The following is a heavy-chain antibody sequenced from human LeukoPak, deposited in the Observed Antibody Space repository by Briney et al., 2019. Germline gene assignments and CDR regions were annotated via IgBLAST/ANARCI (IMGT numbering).Heavy chain of an antibody. CDR2: ISYDGSNK. D-gene: IGHD2-21*02. CDR3: AKDILAYCGGDCYSDY. Sequence: QPGRSLRLSCAASGFTFSSYGMHGVPEAPGKGLEWVAVISYDGSNKYYADSVKGRFTISRDNSKNTLYLQMNSLRAEDTAVYYCAKDILAYCGGDCYSDYWGQGTLVTVSS. J-gene: IGHJ4*02. V-gene: IGHV3-30*18. CDR1: GFTFSSYG.